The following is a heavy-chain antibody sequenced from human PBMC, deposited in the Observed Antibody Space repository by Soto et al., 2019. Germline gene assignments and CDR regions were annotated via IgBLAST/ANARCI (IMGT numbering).Heavy chain of an antibody. Sequence: EVQLVESGGGLVQPGGSLRLSCAASGFTVSSNYMSWVRQAPGKGLEWVSGIYSGGSTYYADSVKGRFTISRDHSKNTLYLQMNSLRAEDTAVYYCARDLRDYGDYLYYYYYMDVWGKGTTVTVSS. CDR2: IYSGGST. CDR1: GFTVSSNY. V-gene: IGHV3-66*01. J-gene: IGHJ6*03. CDR3: ARDLRDYGDYLYYYYYMDV. D-gene: IGHD4-17*01.